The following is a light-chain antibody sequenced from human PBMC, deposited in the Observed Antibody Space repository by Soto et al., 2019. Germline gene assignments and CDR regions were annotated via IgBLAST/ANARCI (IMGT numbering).Light chain of an antibody. J-gene: IGKJ1*01. CDR3: HQYYDWHPKT. V-gene: IGKV3-15*01. CDR1: QSISDS. CDR2: GAS. Sequence: EIVMTQSPATLSVSPGERATLSCRTSQSISDSLAWYQQKPGQAPRLLIYGASTRATGIPARFSGGGSGTEFTLTISSLQSEDFAVYYWHQYYDWHPKTFGPGTKVEIK.